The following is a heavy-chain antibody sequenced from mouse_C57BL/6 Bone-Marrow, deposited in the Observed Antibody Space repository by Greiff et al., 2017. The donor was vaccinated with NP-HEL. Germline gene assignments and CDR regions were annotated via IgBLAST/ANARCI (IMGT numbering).Heavy chain of an antibody. CDR1: GYTFTSYW. D-gene: IGHD4-1*02. CDR2: INPSSGYT. J-gene: IGHJ4*01. CDR3: ARYRASTGTRAMDY. V-gene: IGHV1-7*01. Sequence: VQGVESGAELAKPGASVKLSCKASGYTFTSYWMHWVKQRPGQGLEWIGYINPSSGYTKYNQKFKDKATLTADKSSSTAYMQLSSLTYEDAAVYYCARYRASTGTRAMDYWGQGTSVTVSS.